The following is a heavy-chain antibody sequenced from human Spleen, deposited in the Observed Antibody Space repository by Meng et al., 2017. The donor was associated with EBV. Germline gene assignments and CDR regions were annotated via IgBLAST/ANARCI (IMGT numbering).Heavy chain of an antibody. V-gene: IGHV4-34*01. J-gene: IGHJ4*02. Sequence: QVRLQQWGAGLLKPSGTLSLTCAVYGGSFSDYYWSWIRQPPGKGLEWIGEIDHRGSPNYNPSLMSRVTISLDTSRNHFSLELTSVTDADTAVYYCARGDDYRYAYWGQGTLVTVSS. D-gene: IGHD3-16*01. CDR2: IDHRGSP. CDR1: GGSFSDYY. CDR3: ARGDDYRYAY.